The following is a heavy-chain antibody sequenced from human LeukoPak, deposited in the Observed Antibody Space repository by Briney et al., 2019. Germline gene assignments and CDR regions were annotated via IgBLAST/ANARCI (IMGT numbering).Heavy chain of an antibody. Sequence: GGSLRLSCEASGFTFSSYSMNWVRQAPGKGLEWVSYISFSSATIHYADSVKGRFTISRDNAKDSLYLQLNSLRAEDTALYYCARDTHYYGSGSPAFDLWGRGTMVTVSS. CDR2: ISFSSATI. V-gene: IGHV3-48*01. CDR3: ARDTHYYGSGSPAFDL. CDR1: GFTFSSYS. J-gene: IGHJ3*01. D-gene: IGHD3-10*01.